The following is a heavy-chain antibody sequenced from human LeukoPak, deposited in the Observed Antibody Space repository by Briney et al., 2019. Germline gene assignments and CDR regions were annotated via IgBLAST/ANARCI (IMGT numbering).Heavy chain of an antibody. V-gene: IGHV3-33*01. CDR2: IWYDGSNK. J-gene: IGHJ5*02. Sequence: GGSLRLSCAASGFTFSSYGMHWVRQAPGKGLEWVAVIWYDGSNKYYADSVKGRFTISRDNSKNTLYLQMNSLRAEDTAVYYCARDFSGSFTLDPWGQRTLVTVSS. D-gene: IGHD1-26*01. CDR1: GFTFSSYG. CDR3: ARDFSGSFTLDP.